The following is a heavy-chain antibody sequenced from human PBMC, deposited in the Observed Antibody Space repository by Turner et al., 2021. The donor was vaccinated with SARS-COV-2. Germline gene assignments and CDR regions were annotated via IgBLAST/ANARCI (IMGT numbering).Heavy chain of an antibody. J-gene: IGHJ6*02. V-gene: IGHV4-34*01. D-gene: IGHD2-2*01. CDR3: AKRRGYCDSTGCNYGMDV. CDR1: GGSFSGYW. CDR2: INHRGST. Sequence: QVQLQQWGTGLLKPSETLSLTCAVYGGSFSGYWWTWIRQPPGNGLEWIGEINHRGSTNYNPSLKSRVTISVDTSKSQFSLKLSSVTAADTAGYYCAKRRGYCDSTGCNYGMDVWGQGTTVTVSS.